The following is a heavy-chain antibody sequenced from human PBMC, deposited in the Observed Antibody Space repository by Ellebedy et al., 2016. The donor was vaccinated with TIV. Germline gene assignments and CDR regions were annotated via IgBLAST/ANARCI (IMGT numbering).Heavy chain of an antibody. CDR2: IGNEFDGGTT. CDR1: GFTLGAYS. CDR3: SRDRSGWSRNY. D-gene: IGHD6-19*01. J-gene: IGHJ4*02. V-gene: IGHV3-49*03. Sequence: PGGSLRLSCTASGFTLGAYSMSWFRQAPGKGLGWVGMIGNEFDGGTTEYAASRKGRFTISRDDSKSIAYLHMNSLKTEDTAVYYCSRDRSGWSRNYWGQGTLVTVSS.